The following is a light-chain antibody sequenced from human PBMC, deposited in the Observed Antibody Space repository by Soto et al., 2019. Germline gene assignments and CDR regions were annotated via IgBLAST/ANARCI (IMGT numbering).Light chain of an antibody. CDR1: QSVSSY. Sequence: EIVLTQSPATLSLSPGERATLSCRASQSVSSYLAWYQQKPGQAPRLLIYDASNMATGIPARFSGSGSGTVFLLTISSLHAEDFSFYYCQRRSNWLTFGRGTKVEIK. J-gene: IGKJ4*01. CDR3: QRRSNWLT. V-gene: IGKV3-11*01. CDR2: DAS.